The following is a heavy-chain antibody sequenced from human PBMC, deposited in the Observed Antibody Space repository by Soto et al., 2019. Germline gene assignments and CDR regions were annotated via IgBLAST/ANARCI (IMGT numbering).Heavy chain of an antibody. CDR2: ITSSSDTI. J-gene: IGHJ6*02. CDR3: ARVVVVIPPGYYYAMDV. CDR1: GFTFSSFH. Sequence: GGSLRLSCAASGFTFSSFHMNWVRQAPGRGLEWVAYITSSSDTIYYLDSVKGRFTISRDNGKNSLFLQMNSLRDEDTAVYYCARVVVVIPPGYYYAMDVWGQGTTVTVSS. V-gene: IGHV3-48*02. D-gene: IGHD3-22*01.